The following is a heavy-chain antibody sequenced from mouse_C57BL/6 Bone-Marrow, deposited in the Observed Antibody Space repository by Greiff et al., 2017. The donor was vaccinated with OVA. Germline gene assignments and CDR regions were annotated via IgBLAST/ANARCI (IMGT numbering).Heavy chain of an antibody. CDR2: IGPSDSYT. J-gene: IGHJ2*01. D-gene: IGHD1-1*01. CDR1: GYTFTRYW. Sequence: QVQLQQPGAELVRPGTSVKLSCKASGYTFTRYWMHWVKQRPGQGLEWIGVIGPSDSYTKYKQKFKGKATLTVDTSSSTAYMQLSSLTSEDSAVYYCARWAYGSLYYFDYWGQGTTLTVSS. V-gene: IGHV1-59*01. CDR3: ARWAYGSLYYFDY.